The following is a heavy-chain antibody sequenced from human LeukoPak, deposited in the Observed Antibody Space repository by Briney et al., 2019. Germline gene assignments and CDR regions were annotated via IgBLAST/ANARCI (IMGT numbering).Heavy chain of an antibody. J-gene: IGHJ6*03. Sequence: GGPLRLSCAASGFTFSSYGMHWVRQAPGKGLEWVAVIWYDGSNKYYADSVKGRFTISRDNSKNTLYLQMNSLRAEDTAVYYCARAMVRGVIISSMDVWGKGTTVTVSS. CDR2: IWYDGSNK. CDR1: GFTFSSYG. D-gene: IGHD3-10*01. V-gene: IGHV3-33*01. CDR3: ARAMVRGVIISSMDV.